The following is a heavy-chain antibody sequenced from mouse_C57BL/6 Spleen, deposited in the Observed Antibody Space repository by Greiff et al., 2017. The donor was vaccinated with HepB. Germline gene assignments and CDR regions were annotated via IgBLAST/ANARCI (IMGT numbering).Heavy chain of an antibody. CDR3: ARDDDYGNSWFAY. J-gene: IGHJ3*01. V-gene: IGHV3-6*01. CDR1: GYSITSCYY. Sequence: VQLQQSGPGLVKPSQSLSLTCSVTGYSITSCYYWNWIRQFPGNKLEWMGYISYDGSNNYNPSLKNRISITRDTSKNQLFLKLNSVTTEDTATYYCARDDDYGNSWFAYWGQGTLVTVSA. D-gene: IGHD2-1*01. CDR2: ISYDGSN.